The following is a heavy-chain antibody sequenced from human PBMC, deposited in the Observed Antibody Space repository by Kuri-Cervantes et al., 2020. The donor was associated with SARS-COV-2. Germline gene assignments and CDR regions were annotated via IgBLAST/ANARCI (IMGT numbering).Heavy chain of an antibody. CDR1: GYTFTSYG. D-gene: IGHD4-11*01. V-gene: IGHV1-18*01. Sequence: ASVKVSCKASGYTFTSYGISWVRQAPGQGLEWMGWISAYNGNTNYAQKLQGRVTMTTDTSTSTAYMELSSLRSEDTAVYYCARSGWGTYSNFNYYYMDVWGKGTAVTVSS. CDR3: ARSGWGTYSNFNYYYMDV. CDR2: ISAYNGNT. J-gene: IGHJ6*03.